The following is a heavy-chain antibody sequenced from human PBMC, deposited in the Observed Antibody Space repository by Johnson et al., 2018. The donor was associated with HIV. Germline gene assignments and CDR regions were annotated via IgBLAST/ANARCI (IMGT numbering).Heavy chain of an antibody. J-gene: IGHJ3*02. D-gene: IGHD3-16*02. V-gene: IGHV3-20*04. CDR2: INWNGGRT. Sequence: EVLLLESGGGVVRPGGSLRLSCAAAGFTFDDYGMSWVRQAPGKGLEWVSGINWNGGRTGYVDSMKGRFTISRDNAKNSLYLQMNSLRAEDTALYYCVRGGLGYQNIHDPFDIWGQGTMVTVSS. CDR1: GFTFDDYG. CDR3: VRGGLGYQNIHDPFDI.